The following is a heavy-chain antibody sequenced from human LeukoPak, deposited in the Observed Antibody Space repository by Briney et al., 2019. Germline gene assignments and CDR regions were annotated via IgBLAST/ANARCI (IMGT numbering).Heavy chain of an antibody. Sequence: GGSLRLSCAASGFTFDDYDMHWVRQAPGKGLEWVSGISWNSGSIGYADSVKRRFTISRDNAKNSLYLQMNSLRAEDTALYYCAKDIGRFLEWLGFDPWGQGTLVTVSS. V-gene: IGHV3-9*01. D-gene: IGHD3-3*01. CDR3: AKDIGRFLEWLGFDP. J-gene: IGHJ5*02. CDR2: ISWNSGSI. CDR1: GFTFDDYD.